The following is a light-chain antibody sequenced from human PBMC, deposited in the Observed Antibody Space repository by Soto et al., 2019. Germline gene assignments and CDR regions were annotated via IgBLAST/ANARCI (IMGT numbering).Light chain of an antibody. CDR2: RAS. Sequence: IVMTQSPATLSLSPGERATLSVRAGQTIYSNVAWYQQRPCQAPRLLIYRASTRATGVPARFSGSGSGTDFTLTISRLEPEDFAVYYCQQYGSSPLTFGGGTRLEIK. J-gene: IGKJ5*01. CDR3: QQYGSSPLT. V-gene: IGKV3-20*01. CDR1: QTIYSN.